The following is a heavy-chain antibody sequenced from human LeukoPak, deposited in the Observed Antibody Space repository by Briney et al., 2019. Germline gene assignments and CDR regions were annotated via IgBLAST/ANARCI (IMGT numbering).Heavy chain of an antibody. Sequence: PSQTLSLTCAVSGGSISSGGNSWSWIRQPPGKGLEWIGYIYHSGSTYYNPSLKSRVTISVDRSKNQFSLKLSSVTAADTAVYYCARASSTSFDYWGHGTLVTVSS. D-gene: IGHD2-2*01. CDR2: IYHSGST. V-gene: IGHV4-30-2*01. J-gene: IGHJ4*01. CDR1: GGSISSGGNS. CDR3: ARASSTSFDY.